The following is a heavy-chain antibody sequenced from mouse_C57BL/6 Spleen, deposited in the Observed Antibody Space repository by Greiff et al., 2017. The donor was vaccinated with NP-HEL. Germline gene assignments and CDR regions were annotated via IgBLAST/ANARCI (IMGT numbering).Heavy chain of an antibody. D-gene: IGHD4-1*01. CDR1: GYAFSSSW. J-gene: IGHJ4*01. CDR3: ARKLDGDYYAMDY. CDR2: IYPGDGDT. V-gene: IGHV1-82*01. Sequence: VQRVESGPELVKPGASVKISCKASGYAFSSSWMNWVKQRPGKGLEWIGRIYPGDGDTNYNGKFKGKATLTADKSSSTAYMQLSSLTSEDSAVYFCARKLDGDYYAMDYWGQGTSVTVSS.